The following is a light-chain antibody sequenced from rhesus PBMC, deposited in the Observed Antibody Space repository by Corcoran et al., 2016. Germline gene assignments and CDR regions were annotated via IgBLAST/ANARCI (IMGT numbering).Light chain of an antibody. CDR1: QGISNN. V-gene: IGKV1S15*01. J-gene: IGKJ4*01. Sequence: DIQMTQSPSSLSASVGDTVTITCRASQGISNNLAWYQQTPGKVPKLLIYYASTWQSGVPSRFSGSGSGTDFTLTISSLQPEEFATYYCQHGFGTPLTFGGGTKVEIK. CDR2: YAS. CDR3: QHGFGTPLT.